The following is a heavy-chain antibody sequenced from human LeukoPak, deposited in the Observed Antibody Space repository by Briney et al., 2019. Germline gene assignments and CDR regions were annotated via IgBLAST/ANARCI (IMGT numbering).Heavy chain of an antibody. V-gene: IGHV4-4*07. J-gene: IGHJ5*02. Sequence: SETLSLTCTVSGGSISSYYWSWIRQPAGKGLEWIGLIYTSGSTNYNPSLKSRVTMSVDTSKNQFSLKLSSVTAADTAVYYCARGMDYGAYVGQFTSTNWFDPWGQGTLVTVSS. CDR1: GGSISSYY. D-gene: IGHD4-17*01. CDR3: ARGMDYGAYVGQFTSTNWFDP. CDR2: IYTSGST.